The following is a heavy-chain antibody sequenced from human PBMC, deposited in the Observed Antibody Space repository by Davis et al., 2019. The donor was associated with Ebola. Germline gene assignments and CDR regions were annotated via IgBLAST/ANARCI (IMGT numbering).Heavy chain of an antibody. CDR2: INAGNGNT. CDR1: GYTFTSYA. V-gene: IGHV1-3*01. Sequence: ASVKVSCKASGYTFTSYAMHWVRQAPGQRLEWMGWINAGNGNTKYSQKFQGRVTITRDTSASTAYMELSSLRSDDTAVYYCARGYGYNDAFNIWGQGTMITVSS. CDR3: ARGYGYNDAFNI. J-gene: IGHJ3*02. D-gene: IGHD5-24*01.